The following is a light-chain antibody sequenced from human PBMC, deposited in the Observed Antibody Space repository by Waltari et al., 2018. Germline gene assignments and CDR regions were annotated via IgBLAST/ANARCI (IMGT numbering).Light chain of an antibody. CDR1: SSTLGHNY. J-gene: IGLJ7*01. V-gene: IGLV1-51*02. CDR2: ETS. CDR3: GTWDSSLSGAV. Sequence: QSVLTQPPSVSAAPGPRVTISCPGGSSTLGHNYLSWYRQFPETAPKLLIYETSERPSGIPGRFSGSKSGTSATLDITGLQAGDEADYYCGTWDSSLSGAVFGGGTHLTVL.